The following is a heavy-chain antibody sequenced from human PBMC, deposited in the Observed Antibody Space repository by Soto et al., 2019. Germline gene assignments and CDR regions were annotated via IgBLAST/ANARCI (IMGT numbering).Heavy chain of an antibody. CDR1: GGSISSGGYY. J-gene: IGHJ3*02. V-gene: IGHV4-31*03. CDR3: ARGLRFLEWFPSSDPNDAFDI. Sequence: SETLSLTCTVSGGSISSGGYYWSWIRQHPGKGLEWIGYIYYSGSTYYNPSLKSRVTISVDTSKNQFSLKLGSVTAADTAVYYCARGLRFLEWFPSSDPNDAFDIWGQGTMVTVSS. CDR2: IYYSGST. D-gene: IGHD3-3*01.